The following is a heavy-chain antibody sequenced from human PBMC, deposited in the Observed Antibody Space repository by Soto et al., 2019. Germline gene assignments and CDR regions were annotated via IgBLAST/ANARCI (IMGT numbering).Heavy chain of an antibody. Sequence: QVHVVQSGAEVKKPGSSVKVTCKAFGGTFNSFGINWVRQAPGQGLEWMGGIIPVFGTTKYAQKFRDRVTLVEDGSTSTSSMELSSMTSDDTAVYYCAIEVWGRGGYYLDSWGQGTLVTVSS. CDR3: AIEVWGRGGYYLDS. CDR1: GGTFNSFG. J-gene: IGHJ4*02. CDR2: IIPVFGTT. D-gene: IGHD7-27*01. V-gene: IGHV1-69*01.